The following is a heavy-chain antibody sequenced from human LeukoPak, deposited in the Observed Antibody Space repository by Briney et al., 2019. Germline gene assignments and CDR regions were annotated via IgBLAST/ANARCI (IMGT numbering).Heavy chain of an antibody. CDR1: GFTFSSYG. V-gene: IGHV3-23*01. Sequence: GGSLRLSCAASGFTFSSYGMSWVRQAPGKGLEWVSAISGSGGSTYYADSVKGRFTISRDNSKNTLYLQMNSLRAEDTAVYYCAKDRNRDYVWGSYRPRALDYWGQGTLVTVSS. CDR3: AKDRNRDYVWGSYRPRALDY. CDR2: ISGSGGST. J-gene: IGHJ4*02. D-gene: IGHD3-16*02.